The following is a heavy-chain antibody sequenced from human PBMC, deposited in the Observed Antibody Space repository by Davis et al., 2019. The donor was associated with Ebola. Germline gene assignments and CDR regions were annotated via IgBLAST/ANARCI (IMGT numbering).Heavy chain of an antibody. CDR3: ARAEYGDYNNWFDP. D-gene: IGHD4-17*01. J-gene: IGHJ5*02. CDR2: IVLGSGNT. CDR1: GFTFTSSA. Sequence: AASVKVSCKASGFTFTSSAIQWVRQARGQRLEWIGWIVLGSGNTNYAQKFQGRVTITADESTSTAYMELSSLRSEDTAVYYCARAEYGDYNNWFDPWGQGTLVTVSS. V-gene: IGHV1-58*02.